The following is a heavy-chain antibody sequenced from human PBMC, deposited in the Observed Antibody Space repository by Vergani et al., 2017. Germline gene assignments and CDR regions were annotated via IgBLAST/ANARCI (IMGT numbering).Heavy chain of an antibody. V-gene: IGHV3-7*01. CDR3: AGDRAIVVVPAAIDYFDY. D-gene: IGHD2-2*01. CDR1: GFTFSSYW. J-gene: IGHJ4*02. Sequence: EVQLVESGGGLVQPGGSLRLSCAASGFTFSSYWMSWVRQAPGKGLDWVANIKQDGSEKYYVDSVKGRFTISRDNAKNSLYLQMNSLISEDTAVYYCAGDRAIVVVPAAIDYFDYCGQGTLVTVSS. CDR2: IKQDGSEK.